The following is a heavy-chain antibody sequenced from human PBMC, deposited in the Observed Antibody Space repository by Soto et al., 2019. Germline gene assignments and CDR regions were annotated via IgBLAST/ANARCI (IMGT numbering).Heavy chain of an antibody. CDR2: ISYDGSDK. J-gene: IGHJ4*02. CDR3: ARDYSMVVVVPGY. Sequence: PGGSLRLSCAASGFTFSDYGMHWVRQAPGTGLEWVAVISYDGSDKYYADSVKGRFTISRDNSKNTLYLQMNSLRAEDTAVYYCARDYSMVVVVPGYWGQGTLVTVSS. V-gene: IGHV3-30*03. CDR1: GFTFSDYG. D-gene: IGHD3-22*01.